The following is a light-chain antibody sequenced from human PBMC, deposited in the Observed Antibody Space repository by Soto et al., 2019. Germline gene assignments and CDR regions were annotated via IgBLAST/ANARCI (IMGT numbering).Light chain of an antibody. CDR1: SSDVGGYNY. CDR3: SSYAGSNNPLYV. J-gene: IGLJ1*01. Sequence: QSALTQPPSASGSPGQSVTISCTGTSSDVGGYNYASWYQQHPGKAPKLMIYEVSKRPSGVPDRFSGSKSGNTASLTVSGLQAEDEADYYCSSYAGSNNPLYVFGTGTKVTVL. CDR2: EVS. V-gene: IGLV2-8*01.